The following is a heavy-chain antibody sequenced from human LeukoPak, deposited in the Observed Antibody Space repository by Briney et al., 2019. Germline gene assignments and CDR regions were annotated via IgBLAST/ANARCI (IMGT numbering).Heavy chain of an antibody. CDR3: ARNTPSGTYFFDY. V-gene: IGHV3-20*01. CDR2: INWNGGST. CDR1: GFTFDDYG. J-gene: IGHJ4*02. Sequence: GGSLRFSCAASGFTFDDYGMSWVRQAPGKGLKWVSRINWNGGSTGYADSVKGRFTISRDNAKNSLYLQMNSLSAEDTALYHCARNTPSGTYFFDYWGQGTLVTVSS. D-gene: IGHD1-26*01.